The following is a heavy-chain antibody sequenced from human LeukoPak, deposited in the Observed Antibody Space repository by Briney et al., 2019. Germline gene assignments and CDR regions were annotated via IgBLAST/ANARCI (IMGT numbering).Heavy chain of an antibody. CDR3: ARAYSSSWYYMDV. Sequence: SETLSLTCSVSGGSISSYYWGWIRQPPGKGLEWIGSIYYSGSTYYNPSLKSRVTISVDTSKNQFSLKLSSVTAADTAVYYCARAYSSSWYYMDVWGKGTTVTISS. V-gene: IGHV4-39*01. J-gene: IGHJ6*03. CDR1: GGSISSYY. CDR2: IYYSGST. D-gene: IGHD6-13*01.